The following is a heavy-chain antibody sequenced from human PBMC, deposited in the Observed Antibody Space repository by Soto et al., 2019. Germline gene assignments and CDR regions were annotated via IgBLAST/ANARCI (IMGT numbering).Heavy chain of an antibody. CDR2: ISSSGGST. CDR3: AKERGEGSGMDV. D-gene: IGHD3-16*01. J-gene: IGHJ6*02. CDR1: GFTFNNYA. V-gene: IGHV3-23*01. Sequence: EVQLLESGGGLVQPGGSLRLSCAASGFTFNNYAMSWVRQAPGKGLEWVSTISSSGGSTYYADSVKGRFTTSRDNSKNTLYLQMNSLRAEDTAVYYGAKERGEGSGMDVWGPGTKVTVSS.